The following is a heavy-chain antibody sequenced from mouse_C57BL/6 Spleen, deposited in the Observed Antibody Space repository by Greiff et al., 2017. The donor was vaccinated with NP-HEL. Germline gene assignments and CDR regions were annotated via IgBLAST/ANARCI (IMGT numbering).Heavy chain of an antibody. J-gene: IGHJ2*01. Sequence: QVQLQQPGAELVRPGSSVKLSCKASGYTFTSYWMDWVKQRPGQGLEWIGNIYPSDSETHYNQKFKDKATLTVDKSSSTAYMQLSSLTSEDSAVYYCARGGRNYCLYWGQGTTLTVSS. CDR2: IYPSDSET. V-gene: IGHV1-61*01. D-gene: IGHD1-1*01. CDR3: ARGGRNYCLY. CDR1: GYTFTSYW.